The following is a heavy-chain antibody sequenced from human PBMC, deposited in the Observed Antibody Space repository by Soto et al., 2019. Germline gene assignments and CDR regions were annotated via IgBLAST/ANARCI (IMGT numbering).Heavy chain of an antibody. D-gene: IGHD3-10*01. J-gene: IGHJ5*02. CDR2: ISGSGGST. V-gene: IGHV3-23*01. CDR1: GFTFSSYA. CDR3: AKGRLLWFGELFLDWFDP. Sequence: PGGSLRLSCAASGFTFSSYAMSWVRQAPGKGLEWVSAISGSGGSTYYADSVKGRFTISRDNSKNTLYLQMNSLRAEDTAVYYCAKGRLLWFGELFLDWFDPWGQGTLVTVSS.